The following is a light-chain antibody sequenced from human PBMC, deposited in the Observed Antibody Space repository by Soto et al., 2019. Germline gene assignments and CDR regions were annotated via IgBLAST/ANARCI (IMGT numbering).Light chain of an antibody. V-gene: IGKV1-5*01. CDR1: QSIGRW. CDR2: DAS. J-gene: IGKJ5*01. CDR3: QQSYSTPIT. Sequence: DIQMTQSPSTLSASVGDRVTITCRASQSIGRWLAWYQQKPGKAPKLLIYDASSLESGVPSRFRGSGSGTDFTLTISSLQPEDFATYYCQQSYSTPITFGQGTRLEIK.